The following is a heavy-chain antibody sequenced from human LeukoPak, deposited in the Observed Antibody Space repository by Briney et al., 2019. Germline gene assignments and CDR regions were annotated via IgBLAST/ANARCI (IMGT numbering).Heavy chain of an antibody. J-gene: IGHJ3*02. D-gene: IGHD1-14*01. Sequence: GGSLRLSFAASGFTFSSYAMHWVRQAPGKGLEWVSSISSSSNYIYYADSVKGRFTISRDNAKNSLYLQMNSLRAEDTAVYYCARDRTDAFDIWGQGTMVTVSS. CDR1: GFTFSSYA. CDR3: ARDRTDAFDI. CDR2: ISSSSNYI. V-gene: IGHV3-21*01.